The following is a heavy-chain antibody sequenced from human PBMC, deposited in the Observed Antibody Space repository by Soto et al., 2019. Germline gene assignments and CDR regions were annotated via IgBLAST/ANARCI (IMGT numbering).Heavy chain of an antibody. CDR3: ARDLEPSYFDY. V-gene: IGHV3-30-3*01. Sequence: GGSLRLSCAASGFTFSSYAMHWVRQAPGKGLEWVAVISYDGSNKYYADSVKGRFTISRDNSKNTLYLQMNSLRAEDTAVYYCARDLEPSYFDYWGQGTLVTVSS. J-gene: IGHJ4*02. CDR2: ISYDGSNK. CDR1: GFTFSSYA.